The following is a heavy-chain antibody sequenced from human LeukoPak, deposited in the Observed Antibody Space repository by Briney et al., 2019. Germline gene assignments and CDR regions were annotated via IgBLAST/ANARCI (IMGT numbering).Heavy chain of an antibody. CDR2: FYSGGST. CDR3: AREKLGYWYFDL. CDR1: GFTVSSNY. V-gene: IGHV3-53*01. J-gene: IGHJ2*01. Sequence: GGSLRLSCAASGFTVSSNYMSWVRQAPGKGLEWVSVFYSGGSTYYADSVKGRFTISRDNSKNTLYLQMNSLRAEDTAVYYCAREKLGYWYFDLWGRGTLDTVSS. D-gene: IGHD1-26*01.